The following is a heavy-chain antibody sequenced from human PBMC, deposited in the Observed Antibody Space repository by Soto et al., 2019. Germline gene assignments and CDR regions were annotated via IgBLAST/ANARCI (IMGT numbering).Heavy chain of an antibody. CDR3: ARDTFYYDSSGCMDV. V-gene: IGHV1-2*04. D-gene: IGHD3-22*01. CDR1: GYTFTGYY. CDR2: INPNSGGT. J-gene: IGHJ6*02. Sequence: ASVKVCCKASGYTFTGYYMHWVRQAPGQGLEWMGWINPNSGGTNYAQKFQGWVTMTRDTSISTAYMELSRLRSDDTAVYYCARDTFYYDSSGCMDVWGQGTTVTVS.